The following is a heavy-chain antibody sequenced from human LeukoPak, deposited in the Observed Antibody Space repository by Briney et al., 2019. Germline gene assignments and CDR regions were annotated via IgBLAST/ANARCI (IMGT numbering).Heavy chain of an antibody. J-gene: IGHJ4*02. CDR3: ARSHSVWTSFDY. CDR1: GGSISSYY. Sequence: PSETLSLTCTVSGGSISSYYWSWIRQPPGKGLEWIGYIYYSRSTNYNPSLKTRVTISVDTSKNQFSLKLSSVTAADTAVYYCARSHSVWTSFDYWGQGTLVTVSS. V-gene: IGHV4-59*01. CDR2: IYYSRST. D-gene: IGHD3/OR15-3a*01.